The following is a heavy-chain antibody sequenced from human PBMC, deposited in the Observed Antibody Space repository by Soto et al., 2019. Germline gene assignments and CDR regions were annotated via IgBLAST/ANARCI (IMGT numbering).Heavy chain of an antibody. CDR1: GFTFSTYS. V-gene: IGHV3-7*03. Sequence: GGSLRLSCAASGFTFSTYSMNWVRQAPGKGLEWVANIKQDGSEKYYVDSVKGRFTISRDNAKNSLYLQMNSLRAEDTALYYCAKGRRYYYYYGVDVWGQGTTVAVSS. J-gene: IGHJ6*02. CDR3: AKGRRYYYYYGVDV. CDR2: IKQDGSEK.